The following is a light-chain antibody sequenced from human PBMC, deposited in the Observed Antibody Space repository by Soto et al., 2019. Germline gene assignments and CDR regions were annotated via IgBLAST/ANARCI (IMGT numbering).Light chain of an antibody. V-gene: IGKV3-20*01. CDR2: GAS. Sequence: EILLTQFPGTLYSSPGERATLSCRASQIVNKNFLARYQQKPGQAPRLLIYGASSRATGIPDRFNGSGSGTNFTLTINRVEPQDFALYYWQEYGSGTCGQGTKVEIK. CDR3: QEYGSGT. CDR1: QIVNKNF. J-gene: IGKJ1*01.